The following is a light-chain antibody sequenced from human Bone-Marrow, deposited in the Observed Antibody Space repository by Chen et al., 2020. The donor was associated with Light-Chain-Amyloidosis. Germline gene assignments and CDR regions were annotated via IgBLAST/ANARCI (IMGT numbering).Light chain of an antibody. Sequence: SSVLTQPSSVSVAPGPTATIACGGNNIGSTSVHCYQQTPGQAPRLVVYDDSDRPSGIPERVSGSNSGNTATLTISRVEAGDEADYYCQVWDRSSDRPVFGGGTKLTVL. CDR1: NIGSTS. V-gene: IGLV3-21*02. J-gene: IGLJ3*02. CDR3: QVWDRSSDRPV. CDR2: DDS.